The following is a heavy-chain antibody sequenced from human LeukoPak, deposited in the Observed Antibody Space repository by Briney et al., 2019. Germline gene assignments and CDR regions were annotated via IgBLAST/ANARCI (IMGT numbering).Heavy chain of an antibody. Sequence: ASVKVSCKASGYTFTGYYMHWVRQAPGQGLEWMGWINPNSGGTNYAQKFQGRVTMTRDTSISTAYMELSRLRSGDTAVYYCAREANLVVVIPAGFDPWGQGTLVTVSS. V-gene: IGHV1-2*02. J-gene: IGHJ5*02. CDR2: INPNSGGT. D-gene: IGHD3-22*01. CDR3: AREANLVVVIPAGFDP. CDR1: GYTFTGYY.